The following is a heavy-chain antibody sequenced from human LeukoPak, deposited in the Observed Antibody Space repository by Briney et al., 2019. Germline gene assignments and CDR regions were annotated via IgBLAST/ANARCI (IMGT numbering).Heavy chain of an antibody. J-gene: IGHJ4*02. CDR2: IYSGGST. CDR3: ARETRGIVDY. CDR1: GFTFSSYW. Sequence: GGSLRLSCAASGFTFSSYWMSWVRQAPGKGLEWVSVIYSGGSTYYADSVKGRFTISRDNSKNTLYLQMNSLRAEDTAVYYCARETRGIVDYWGQGTLVTVSS. V-gene: IGHV3-53*01. D-gene: IGHD3-22*01.